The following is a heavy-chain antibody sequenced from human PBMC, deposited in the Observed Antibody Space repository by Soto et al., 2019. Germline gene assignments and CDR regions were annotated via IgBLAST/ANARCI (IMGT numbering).Heavy chain of an antibody. CDR3: AKGGGYSSSWYGDY. Sequence: VQLVESGGGVVQPGRSLRLSCAASGFTFSSYGMHWVRQAPGKGLEWVAVISYDGSNKYYADSVKGRFTISRDNSKNTLYLQMNSLRAEDTAVYYCAKGGGYSSSWYGDYWGQGTLVTVSS. D-gene: IGHD6-13*01. J-gene: IGHJ4*02. V-gene: IGHV3-30*18. CDR1: GFTFSSYG. CDR2: ISYDGSNK.